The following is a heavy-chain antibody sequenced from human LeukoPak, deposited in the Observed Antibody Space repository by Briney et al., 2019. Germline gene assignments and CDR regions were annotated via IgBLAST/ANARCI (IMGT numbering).Heavy chain of an antibody. V-gene: IGHV3-48*01. CDR1: GSTFSSYS. Sequence: GGSLRLSCAASGSTFSSYSMNWVRQAPGKGLEWVSYISSSSSTIYYADSVKGRFTISRDNAKNSLYLQMNSLRAEDTAVYYCARGVVIYYYYGMDVWGQGTTVTVSS. CDR2: ISSSSSTI. D-gene: IGHD3-3*01. J-gene: IGHJ6*02. CDR3: ARGVVIYYYYGMDV.